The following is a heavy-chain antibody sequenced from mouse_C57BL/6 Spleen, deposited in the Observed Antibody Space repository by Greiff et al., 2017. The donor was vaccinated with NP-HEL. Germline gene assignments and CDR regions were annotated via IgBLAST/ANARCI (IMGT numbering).Heavy chain of an antibody. V-gene: IGHV5-16*01. J-gene: IGHJ1*03. CDR1: GFTFSDYY. CDR2: INYDGSST. D-gene: IGHD1-1*01. Sequence: EVQVVESEGGLVQPGSSMKLSCTASGFTFSDYYMAWVRQVPEKGLEWVANINYDGSSTYYLDSLKSRFIISRDNAKNILYLQMSSLKSEDTATYYCARRGGVVAHWYFDVWGTGTTVTVSS. CDR3: ARRGGVVAHWYFDV.